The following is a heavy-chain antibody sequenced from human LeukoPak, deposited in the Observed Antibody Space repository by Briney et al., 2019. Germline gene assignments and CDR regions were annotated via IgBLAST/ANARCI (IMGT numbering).Heavy chain of an antibody. D-gene: IGHD2-15*01. CDR1: GDYW. CDR3: AREDQPRGTFDY. J-gene: IGHJ4*02. Sequence: GGSLRLSCAASGDYWMSWVRQAPGKGLEWVANIKQDGSEKYYVDSVKGRFTISRDNAKNSLYLQMNSLRAEDTALCYCAREDQPRGTFDYWGQGILVTVSS. V-gene: IGHV3-7*05. CDR2: IKQDGSEK.